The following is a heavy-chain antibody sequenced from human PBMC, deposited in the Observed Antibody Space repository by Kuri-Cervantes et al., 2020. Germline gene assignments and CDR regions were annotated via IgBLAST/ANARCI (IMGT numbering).Heavy chain of an antibody. J-gene: IGHJ4*02. Sequence: ASVKVSCKASGYTFTSYGISWVRQAPGQGLEWMGWISAYNGNTNYAQKLQGRVTMTTDTSTSTAYMELRSLRSDDTAVYYCARDWGGIGYCSSTSCPKFDYWGQGTLVTVSS. V-gene: IGHV1-18*01. D-gene: IGHD2-2*01. CDR2: ISAYNGNT. CDR3: ARDWGGIGYCSSTSCPKFDY. CDR1: GYTFTSYG.